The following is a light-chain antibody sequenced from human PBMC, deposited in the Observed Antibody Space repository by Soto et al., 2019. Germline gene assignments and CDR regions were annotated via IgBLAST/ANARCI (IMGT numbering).Light chain of an antibody. V-gene: IGKV3-15*01. CDR2: RAS. CDR1: QTIYSN. J-gene: IGKJ1*01. CDR3: QQYQNLWT. Sequence: EIGMTQSPATLSVSPGERATLSCRASQTIYSNVPWYQQRPGQPPRLLIYRASSRATGIPARFSGSGSWTKFTLTINSLQSEDFAVYYCQQYQNLWTFGQGTKVDI.